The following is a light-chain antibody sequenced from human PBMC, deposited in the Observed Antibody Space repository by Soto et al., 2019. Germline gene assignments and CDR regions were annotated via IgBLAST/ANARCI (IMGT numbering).Light chain of an antibody. CDR3: QHYVSPPIT. CDR2: GAS. CDR1: QSVSSSY. Sequence: EIVLTQSPGTLSLSPGERATLSCRARQSVSSSYLAWYQQKPGQGPRLLIYGASSRATGIPDRFSGSGSGTDFTLTISRLEPEDFAVYYCQHYVSPPITFGQGTRLEIK. J-gene: IGKJ5*01. V-gene: IGKV3-20*01.